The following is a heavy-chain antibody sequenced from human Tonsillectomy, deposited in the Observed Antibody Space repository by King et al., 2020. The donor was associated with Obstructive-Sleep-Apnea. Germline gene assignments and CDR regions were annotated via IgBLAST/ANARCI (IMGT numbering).Heavy chain of an antibody. Sequence: EVQLVESGVGLVQPGGSLRLSCAASGFTFSNYDMHWVRQATGKGLEWVSAIDTAGVRYYPGSVKGRFTISRENAKNSVYLQMNSLRPGDTAVYYCARFGLGGLGVGWYFDLWGRGTLVTVSS. J-gene: IGHJ2*01. CDR2: IDTAGVR. CDR3: ARFGLGGLGVGWYFDL. V-gene: IGHV3-13*04. CDR1: GFTFSNYD. D-gene: IGHD3-16*01.